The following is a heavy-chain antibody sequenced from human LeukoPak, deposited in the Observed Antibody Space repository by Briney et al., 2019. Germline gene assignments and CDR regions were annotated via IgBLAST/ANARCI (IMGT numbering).Heavy chain of an antibody. D-gene: IGHD3-3*01. V-gene: IGHV1-18*01. CDR1: GYTFTIYG. CDR2: ISAYNGNT. CDR3: ARMRGIFGVVKRVYFDY. J-gene: IGHJ4*02. Sequence: ASVTVSCKASGYTFTIYGISWVRQAPGQGLEWMGWISAYNGNTNYAQKLQGRVTMTTDTSTSTAYMELRSLRSADTAVYYCARMRGIFGVVKRVYFDYWGQGTLVTVSS.